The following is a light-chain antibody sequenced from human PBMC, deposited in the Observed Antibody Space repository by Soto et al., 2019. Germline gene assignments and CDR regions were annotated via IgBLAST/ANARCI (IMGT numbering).Light chain of an antibody. V-gene: IGLV2-14*01. CDR1: SSDVAGYNY. Sequence: ALTQPASVSGSPGQSITISCAGTSSDVAGYNYVAWYQQHPGKAPKLIIFEVSNRPSGVSTRFSGSKSGNTASLTISGLQAEDEADYYCSSYTTGSFYVFGTGTKVTVL. CDR3: SSYTTGSFYV. J-gene: IGLJ1*01. CDR2: EVS.